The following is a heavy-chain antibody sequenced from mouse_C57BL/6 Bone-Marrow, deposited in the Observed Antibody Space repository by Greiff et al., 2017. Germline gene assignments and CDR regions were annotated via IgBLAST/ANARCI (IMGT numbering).Heavy chain of an antibody. CDR1: GYTFTDYN. V-gene: IGHV1-22*01. Sequence: VQLKESGPELVKPGASVKMSCKASGYTFTDYNMHWVKQSHGKSLEWLGYINPNNGGTSYNQKFKGKATFTVNKSSSTAYMELRSLTSEDSAVYDCARWGYYYCSNFDYWGQGTTLTVSS. J-gene: IGHJ2*01. CDR3: ARWGYYYCSNFDY. D-gene: IGHD1-1*01. CDR2: INPNNGGT.